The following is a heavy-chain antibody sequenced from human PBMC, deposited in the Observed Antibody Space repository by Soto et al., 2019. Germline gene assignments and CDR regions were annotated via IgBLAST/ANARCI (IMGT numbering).Heavy chain of an antibody. J-gene: IGHJ3*02. V-gene: IGHV4-59*01. CDR2: IYYSGST. CDR1: GGSISSYY. D-gene: IGHD3-22*01. CDR3: VRDQSYYYDSSGYHDAFDI. Sequence: PSETLSLTCTVSGGSISSYYWSWIRQPPGKGLEWIGYIYYSGSTNYNPSLKSRVTISVDTSKNQFSLKLSSVTAADTAVYYCVRDQSYYYDSSGYHDAFDIWGQGTMVTVSS.